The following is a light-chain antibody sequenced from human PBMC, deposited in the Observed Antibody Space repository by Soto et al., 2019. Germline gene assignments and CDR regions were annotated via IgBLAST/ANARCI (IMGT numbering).Light chain of an antibody. J-gene: IGLJ1*01. V-gene: IGLV2-14*01. Sequence: QSALTQPASVSGSPGQSITISCTGTSSDVGGYNYVSWYQQQPGRAPKLMIHDVTYRPSVVSYRFSDSKSGNTASLTISGLQAEDEADYYCISYTDNNIYVFGTGTKLTVL. CDR3: ISYTDNNIYV. CDR1: SSDVGGYNY. CDR2: DVT.